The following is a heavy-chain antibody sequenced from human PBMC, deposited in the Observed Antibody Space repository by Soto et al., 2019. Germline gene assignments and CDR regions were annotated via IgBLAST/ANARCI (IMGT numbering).Heavy chain of an antibody. Sequence: EVQLVESGGGLVQPGGSLRLSCAASGFTFSSYWMSWVRQAPGKGLEWVANIKQDGSEKYYVDSVKGRFTISRDNAKNSLYLQMNSLRAEDTAVYYCARPTVGWYSSEYFQHWGQGTLVTVSS. CDR1: GFTFSSYW. V-gene: IGHV3-7*01. D-gene: IGHD6-19*01. J-gene: IGHJ1*01. CDR2: IKQDGSEK. CDR3: ARPTVGWYSSEYFQH.